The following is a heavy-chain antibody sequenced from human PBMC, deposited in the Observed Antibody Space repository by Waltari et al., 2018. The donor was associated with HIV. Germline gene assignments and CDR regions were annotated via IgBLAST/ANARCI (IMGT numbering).Heavy chain of an antibody. V-gene: IGHV4-34*01. J-gene: IGHJ4*02. CDR1: NDDGASFSDYWWSFRDYY. D-gene: IGHD3-16*01. CDR2: CDHTGST. CDR3: ARAVGYDYVWGSYADF. Sequence: QVQLHQWGAGLLKPSETLSLTCAVYNDDGASFSDYWWSFRDYYWTWIRQSPVKGLEWIGECDHTGSTNYNGAFMGGVSVSVDTSKKQFSLRLSSVSDADTAVYFCARAVGYDYVWGSYADFWAQGTQVTVSS.